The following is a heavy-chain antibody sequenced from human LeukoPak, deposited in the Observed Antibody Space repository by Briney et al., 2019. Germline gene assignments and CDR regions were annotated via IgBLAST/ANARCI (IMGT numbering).Heavy chain of an antibody. V-gene: IGHV3-23*01. CDR3: AKGGLGGHNGVFDR. D-gene: IGHD5-24*01. Sequence: PGGSLRLSCATSGFTLVGTPMSWVRQAPGKGLEWVSGVSGTDGSSHYANSVRGRFTISVDNSKNTLHLQINSLRAEDTAVYYCAKGGLGGHNGVFDRWGQGTLVTVSS. J-gene: IGHJ5*02. CDR1: GFTLVGTP. CDR2: VSGTDGSS.